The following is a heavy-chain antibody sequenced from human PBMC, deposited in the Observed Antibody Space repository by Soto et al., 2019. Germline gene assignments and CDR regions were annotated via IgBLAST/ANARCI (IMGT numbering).Heavy chain of an antibody. V-gene: IGHV4-31*03. J-gene: IGHJ4*02. CDR3: ARDPFGYGDYDY. CDR2: IYYSGST. D-gene: IGHD4-17*01. CDR1: GGSISSGGYY. Sequence: SETLSLTCTVSGGSISSGGYYWSWIRQHPGKGLEWIGYIYYSGSTYYNPSLRSRLTMSVDTSKNQFSLKLSSVTAADTAVYYCARDPFGYGDYDYWGQGTLVTVSS.